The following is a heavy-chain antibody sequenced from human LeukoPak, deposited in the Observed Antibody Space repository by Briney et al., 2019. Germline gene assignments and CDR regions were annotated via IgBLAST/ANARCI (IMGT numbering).Heavy chain of an antibody. J-gene: IGHJ4*02. CDR3: AREMGYMVRGVLPSDY. Sequence: KPGGSLRLSCAAPGFTFSSFSMNWVRQAPGKGLEWVSSISTTSTYIYYADSLRGRFTISRDNAKNSLYLQMSSLRAEDTAVYYCAREMGYMVRGVLPSDYWGQGTLVTVSS. CDR2: ISTTSTYI. CDR1: GFTFSSFS. D-gene: IGHD3-10*01. V-gene: IGHV3-21*01.